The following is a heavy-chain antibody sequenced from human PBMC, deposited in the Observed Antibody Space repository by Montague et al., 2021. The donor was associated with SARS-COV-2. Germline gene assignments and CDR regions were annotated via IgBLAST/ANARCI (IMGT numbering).Heavy chain of an antibody. J-gene: IGHJ6*02. CDR2: TYYRSKWYN. CDR1: GDSVSSNGAT. D-gene: IGHD1-1*01. Sequence: CAISGDSVSSNGATWNWVRQSPSRGLEWLGRTYYRSKWYNDYAVSVRGRVTINPDTSKNQSSLQLNSVTPEDTAIYYCTSGREGNYNVMDVWGQGTTVTVSS. V-gene: IGHV6-1*01. CDR3: TSGREGNYNVMDV.